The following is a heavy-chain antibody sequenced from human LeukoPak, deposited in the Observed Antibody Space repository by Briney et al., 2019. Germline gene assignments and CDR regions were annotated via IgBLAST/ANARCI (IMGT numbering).Heavy chain of an antibody. Sequence: GGSLRLSCAASGFTFSSYGIHWVRQAPGKGLEWVAFIRYDGSNKYYTDSVKGRFTISRDNSKNTLYLQMNSLRAEDTAVYYCARGGDRYYYDSSGPDYWGQGTLVTVSS. CDR3: ARGGDRYYYDSSGPDY. D-gene: IGHD3-22*01. CDR1: GFTFSSYG. V-gene: IGHV3-30*02. J-gene: IGHJ4*02. CDR2: IRYDGSNK.